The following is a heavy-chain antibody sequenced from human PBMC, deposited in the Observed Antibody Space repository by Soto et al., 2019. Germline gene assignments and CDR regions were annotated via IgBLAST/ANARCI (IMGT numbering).Heavy chain of an antibody. V-gene: IGHV6-1*01. D-gene: IGHD6-19*01. CDR3: TRALSGSGQDS. CDR2: TYYRSKWYV. Sequence: PSQTLSLTCAISGDSVSSNSSAWNWFRHSTSRGLELLGRTYYRSKWYVDYAVSLKSRISIKTDTSKNQFSLQLNSVTPDDTAIYYCTRALSGSGQDSWGQGTLVTVSS. J-gene: IGHJ4*02. CDR1: GDSVSSNSSA.